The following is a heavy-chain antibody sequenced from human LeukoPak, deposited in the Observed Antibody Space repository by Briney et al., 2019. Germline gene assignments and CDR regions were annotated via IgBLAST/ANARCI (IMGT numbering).Heavy chain of an antibody. CDR3: ARHRTHYYDSSGYYRYYYYGMDV. J-gene: IGHJ6*02. CDR2: INHSGST. D-gene: IGHD3-22*01. Sequence: PSETLSLTCAVYGGSFSGYYRSWIRQPPGKGLEWIGEINHSGSTNYNPSLKSRVTISVDTSKNQFSLKLSSVTAADTAVYYCARHRTHYYDSSGYYRYYYYGMDVWGQGTTVTVSS. CDR1: GGSFSGYY. V-gene: IGHV4-34*01.